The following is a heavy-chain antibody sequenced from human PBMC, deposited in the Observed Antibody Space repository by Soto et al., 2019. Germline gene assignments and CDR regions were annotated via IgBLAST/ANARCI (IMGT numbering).Heavy chain of an antibody. J-gene: IGHJ4*02. CDR3: ARHQIRYCTNGVCYTPLIFDY. CDR2: IYYSGST. V-gene: IGHV4-39*01. CDR1: GGSISSSSYY. Sequence: SETLSLTCTVSGGSISSSSYYWGWIRQPPGKGLEWIGSIYYSGSTYYNPSLKSRVTISVDTSKNQFSLKLSSVTAADTAVYYCARHQIRYCTNGVCYTPLIFDYWGQGTLVTVSS. D-gene: IGHD2-8*01.